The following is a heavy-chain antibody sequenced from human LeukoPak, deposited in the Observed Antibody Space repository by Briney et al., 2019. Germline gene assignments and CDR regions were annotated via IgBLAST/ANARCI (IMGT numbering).Heavy chain of an antibody. CDR1: GFTFDDYA. J-gene: IGHJ3*02. CDR3: ASYCSSTSCSDAFDI. V-gene: IGHV3-9*01. CDR2: ISWNSGSI. Sequence: GGSLRLSCAASGFTFDDYAMHWVRQAPGKGLEWVSGISWNSGSIGYADSVKGRFTISRDNAKNSLYLQMDSLRAEDTALYYCASYCSSTSCSDAFDIWGQGTMVTVSS. D-gene: IGHD2-2*01.